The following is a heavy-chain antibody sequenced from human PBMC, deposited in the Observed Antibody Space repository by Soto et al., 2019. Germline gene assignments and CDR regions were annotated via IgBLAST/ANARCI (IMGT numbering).Heavy chain of an antibody. CDR2: ISGSGGTA. D-gene: IGHD1-1*01. J-gene: IGHJ4*02. CDR3: AKGRVQNWNFDY. V-gene: IGHV3-23*01. CDR1: GFTFSSYA. Sequence: EVQLLESGGGSVQPGGSLRLSCAASGFTFSSYAMHWVRRPPGKGLEWVSSISGSGGTAYYADSVKGRFSISRDSLVNTLYLQMNSLRAEDTAVYYCAKGRVQNWNFDYWGQRTLVTVSP.